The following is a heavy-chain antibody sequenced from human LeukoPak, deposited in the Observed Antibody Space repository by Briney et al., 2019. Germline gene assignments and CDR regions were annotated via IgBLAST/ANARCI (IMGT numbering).Heavy chain of an antibody. D-gene: IGHD4-23*01. V-gene: IGHV1-58*02. J-gene: IGHJ3*01. CDR3: AAEIYGGNSDCCTFDF. Sequence: SVKVSCKASGFTFSSSAIQWVRQARGQRLEWIGWIVVGGGNTNYAQTLQDRVTITRDMSTSTAYMELSSLRSEDTAVYYCAAEIYGGNSDCCTFDFWGPGTPVTVSS. CDR1: GFTFSSSA. CDR2: IVVGGGNT.